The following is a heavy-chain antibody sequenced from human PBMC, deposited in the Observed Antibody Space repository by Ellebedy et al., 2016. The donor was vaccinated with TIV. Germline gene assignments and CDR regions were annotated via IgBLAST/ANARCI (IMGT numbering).Heavy chain of an antibody. Sequence: PGGSLRLSCAASGFTFSNAWMSRVRQAPGKGLEWVGRIKSKTDGGTTDYAAPVKGRFTITRDDSKNTLYLQMNSLKTEDTAVYYCTTRAVVAARGRFDPWGQGTLVTVSS. D-gene: IGHD2-15*01. CDR2: IKSKTDGGTT. J-gene: IGHJ5*02. CDR1: GFTFSNAW. V-gene: IGHV3-15*01. CDR3: TTRAVVAARGRFDP.